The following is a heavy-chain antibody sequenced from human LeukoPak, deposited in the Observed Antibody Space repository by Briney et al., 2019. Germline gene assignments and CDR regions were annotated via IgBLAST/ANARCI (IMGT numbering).Heavy chain of an antibody. CDR1: GYTFNDYY. CDR2: INPNSGGT. J-gene: IGHJ5*02. CDR3: ARNNWNDVKWFDP. D-gene: IGHD1-20*01. Sequence: ASVKVSCKASGYTFNDYYIQWVRQAPGQGLEWLGWINPNSGGTNYAQKFQGRVTLTRDTSISTAYMELSRLRSDDTAVYYCARNNWNDVKWFDPWGQGTLVTVSS. V-gene: IGHV1-2*02.